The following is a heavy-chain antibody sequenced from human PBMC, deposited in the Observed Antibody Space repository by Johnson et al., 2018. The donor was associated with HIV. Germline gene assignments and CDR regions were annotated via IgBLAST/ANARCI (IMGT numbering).Heavy chain of an antibody. D-gene: IGHD6-19*01. CDR3: AMPQLLADDIFNF. Sequence: QVQLVESGGGLVQPGGSLRLSCAASGFTFSSYGMHWVRQAPGKGLEWVAVISYDGSNKYYADSVKGRFTISRDNAKDTLYLQLNSLTAEDTAVYYCAMPQLLADDIFNFWGQGTMVTVSS. V-gene: IGHV3-30*03. CDR2: ISYDGSNK. J-gene: IGHJ3*01. CDR1: GFTFSSYG.